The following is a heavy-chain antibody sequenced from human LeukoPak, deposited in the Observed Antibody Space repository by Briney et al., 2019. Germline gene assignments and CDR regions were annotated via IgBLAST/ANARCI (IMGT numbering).Heavy chain of an antibody. CDR3: ASYRGSDIDY. J-gene: IGHJ4*02. CDR1: GGSISSSSYN. V-gene: IGHV4-39*01. Sequence: SETQSLTCTVSGGSISSSSYNWGWIGQPPGKGLEWIGSIYYSGSAYYNPSLKSRVTISVDTSKNQFSLKLSSVTAADTAVYYCASYRGSDIDYWGQGTLVTVSS. CDR2: IYYSGSA. D-gene: IGHD3-10*01.